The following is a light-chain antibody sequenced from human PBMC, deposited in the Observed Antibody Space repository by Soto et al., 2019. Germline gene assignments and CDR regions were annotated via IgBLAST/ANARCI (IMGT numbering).Light chain of an antibody. J-gene: IGKJ3*01. CDR1: QSVSSTY. Sequence: EIVLTQSPGTLSLSPGERATLSCRASQSVSSTYVAWYQQKPGQAPRLLIYGASSRATGVPHRFSGSGSGTDFILTISRLEPEDFSIYYCQHYGGSPLFTFGPGTKVDVK. V-gene: IGKV3-20*01. CDR2: GAS. CDR3: QHYGGSPLFT.